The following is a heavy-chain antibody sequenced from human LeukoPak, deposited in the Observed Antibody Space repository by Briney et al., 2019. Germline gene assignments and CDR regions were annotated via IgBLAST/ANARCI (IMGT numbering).Heavy chain of an antibody. V-gene: IGHV4-61*02. CDR2: IYTSGSP. J-gene: IGHJ5*02. Sequence: SLTQSLTCTVSGRSISSVSYYWTWIRQPAGKGLEWIGRIYTSGSPNYNPSLKSRVTMSVDKSKNQFSLKLTSVTAADTAVYYCARVSPYEGNWFDPWGQGALVTVSS. CDR3: ARVSPYEGNWFDP. CDR1: GRSISSVSYY. D-gene: IGHD5-12*01.